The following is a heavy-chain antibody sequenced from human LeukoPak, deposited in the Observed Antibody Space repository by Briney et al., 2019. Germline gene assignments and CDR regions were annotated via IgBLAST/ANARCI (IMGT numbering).Heavy chain of an antibody. CDR2: IIPIFGTA. Sequence: SVKVSCKASGGTFSSYAISWVRQAPGQGLEWMGGIIPIFGTANYAQKFQGRVTITADESTSTAYMELSSLRSEDTAVYYCANLATVTTRGVFDIWGQGTMVTVSS. J-gene: IGHJ3*02. CDR1: GGTFSSYA. CDR3: ANLATVTTRGVFDI. V-gene: IGHV1-69*13. D-gene: IGHD4-17*01.